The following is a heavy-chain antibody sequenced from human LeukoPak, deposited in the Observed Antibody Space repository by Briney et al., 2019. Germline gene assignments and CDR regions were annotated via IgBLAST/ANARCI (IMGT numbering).Heavy chain of an antibody. J-gene: IGHJ4*02. CDR2: IWYDGSNK. CDR3: AKGGYYERPWYFDY. D-gene: IGHD3-22*01. V-gene: IGHV3-33*06. CDR1: GFTFSSYG. Sequence: PGGSLRLSCAASGFTFSSYGMHWVRQAPGKGLEWVAVIWYDGSNKFYADSVKGRFTISRDNSKNTLYLQMNSLRAEDTAVYYCAKGGYYERPWYFDYWGQGTLVTVSS.